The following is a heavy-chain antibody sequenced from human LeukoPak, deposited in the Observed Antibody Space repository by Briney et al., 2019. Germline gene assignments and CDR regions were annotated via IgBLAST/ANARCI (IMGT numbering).Heavy chain of an antibody. V-gene: IGHV3-48*03. CDR3: AREDPGIAVAVDY. CDR1: GFTFSSYE. J-gene: IGHJ4*02. Sequence: RPGGSLRLSCAASGFTFSSYEMNWVRQAPGKGLEWVSYISSSGSTIYYADSVKGRFTISRDNAKNSLYLQMNSLRAEDTAIYYCAREDPGIAVAVDYWGQGTLVIVSS. CDR2: ISSSGSTI. D-gene: IGHD6-19*01.